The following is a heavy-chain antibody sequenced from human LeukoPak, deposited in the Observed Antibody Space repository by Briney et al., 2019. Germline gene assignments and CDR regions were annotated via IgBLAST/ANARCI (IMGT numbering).Heavy chain of an antibody. CDR2: INPSGGST. D-gene: IGHD4-17*01. CDR1: GYTFTSYY. V-gene: IGHV1-46*01. Sequence: GASVKVSCKASGYTFTSYYMHWVRQAPGQGLEWMGIINPSGGSTSYAQKFQGRVTMTRDMSTSTVYMELSSLRSEDTAVYYCARGDGDYERSFAFDIWGQGKMVTVSS. CDR3: ARGDGDYERSFAFDI. J-gene: IGHJ3*02.